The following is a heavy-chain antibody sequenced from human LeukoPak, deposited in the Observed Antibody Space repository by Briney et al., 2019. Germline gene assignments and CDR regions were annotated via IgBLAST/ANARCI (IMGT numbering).Heavy chain of an antibody. Sequence: SETLSLTCTVSGGSFSSSSYYWGWIRQPPGKGLEWIGSIYYSGSTYYNPSLKSRVTISVDTSKNQFSLKLSSVTAADTAVYYCARPDYGGNSYAFDIWGQGTMVTVSS. V-gene: IGHV4-39*01. D-gene: IGHD4-23*01. CDR1: GGSFSSSSYY. J-gene: IGHJ3*02. CDR2: IYYSGST. CDR3: ARPDYGGNSYAFDI.